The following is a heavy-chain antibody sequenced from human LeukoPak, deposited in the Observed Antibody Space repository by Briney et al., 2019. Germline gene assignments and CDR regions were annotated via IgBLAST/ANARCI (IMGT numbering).Heavy chain of an antibody. V-gene: IGHV3-21*01. J-gene: IGHJ4*02. CDR1: GGSIRDYQ. Sequence: ETLSLTCAVSGGSIRDYQWSWVRQAPGKGLEWVSSISSSSSYIYYADSVKGRFTISRDNAKNSLYLQMNSLRAEDTAVYYCARDLWFGHDGDYWGQGTLVTVSS. CDR2: ISSSSSYI. CDR3: ARDLWFGHDGDY. D-gene: IGHD3-10*01.